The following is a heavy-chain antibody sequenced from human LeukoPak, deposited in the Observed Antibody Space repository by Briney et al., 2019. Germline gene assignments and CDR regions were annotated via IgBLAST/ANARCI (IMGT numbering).Heavy chain of an antibody. CDR3: ASVRIAAAGTVGDY. V-gene: IGHV1-18*01. J-gene: IGHJ4*02. Sequence: XVXXXXGQGLEWMGWISAYNGNTNYAQKLQGRVTMTTDTSTSTAYMELRSLRSDDTAVYYCASVRIAAAGTVGDYWGQGTLVTVS. D-gene: IGHD6-13*01. CDR2: ISAYNGNT.